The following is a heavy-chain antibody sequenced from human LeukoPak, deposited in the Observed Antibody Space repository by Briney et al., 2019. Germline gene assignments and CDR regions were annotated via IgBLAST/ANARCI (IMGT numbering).Heavy chain of an antibody. CDR2: IGTSSSPK. CDR1: GFAFSSYS. J-gene: IGHJ4*02. D-gene: IGHD6-6*01. Sequence: GGSLRLSCAASGFAFSSYSMNWVRQAPGKGLEWVSYIGTSSSPKYYADSVKGRFTISRDNDKNSIYLQMDSLRDEDTAVYYCARGNCGSSPDYWGQGTLVTVSS. V-gene: IGHV3-48*02. CDR3: ARGNCGSSPDY.